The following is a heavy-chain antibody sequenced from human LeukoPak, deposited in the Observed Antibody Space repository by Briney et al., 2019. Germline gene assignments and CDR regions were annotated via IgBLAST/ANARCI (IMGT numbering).Heavy chain of an antibody. J-gene: IGHJ6*02. CDR1: GFTFDDYA. CDR3: AKVGYDILTGYYEYGVDV. V-gene: IGHV3-9*01. CDR2: ISRNTSSI. Sequence: GGSLRLSCAASGFTFDDYAMHWVRQAPGKGLEWVSGISRNTSSIGYADSVKGRFTISRDNAKNSLYLQMNSLRAEDTALYYCAKVGYDILTGYYEYGVDVWGQGTTVTVSS. D-gene: IGHD3-9*01.